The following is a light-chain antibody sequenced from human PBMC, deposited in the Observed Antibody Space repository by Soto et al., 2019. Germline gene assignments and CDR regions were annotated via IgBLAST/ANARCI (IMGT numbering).Light chain of an antibody. CDR2: EVT. CDR1: SSDVGSYNL. V-gene: IGLV2-23*02. CDR3: FSYAGDSVYV. Sequence: QSSLTQPASVSVSPRQSITISCTGTSSDVGSYNLVSWFQQHPGKAPKLVIYEVTKRPSGVSDRFSGSKSGNTASLTISGLQAEDEADYYCFSYAGDSVYVFGTGTKVNV. J-gene: IGLJ1*01.